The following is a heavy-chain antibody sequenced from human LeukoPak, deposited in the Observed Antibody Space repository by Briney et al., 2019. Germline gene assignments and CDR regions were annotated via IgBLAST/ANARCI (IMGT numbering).Heavy chain of an antibody. CDR3: AKDLYTVVVVAATNYGMDV. Sequence: GGSLRLSCAASGFTFSSYAMHWVRQAPGKGLEWVAVISYDGSNKYYADSVKGRFTISRDNSKNTLYLQMNSLRAEDTAVYYCAKDLYTVVVVAATNYGMDVWGQGTTVTVSS. CDR1: GFTFSSYA. J-gene: IGHJ6*02. CDR2: ISYDGSNK. D-gene: IGHD2-15*01. V-gene: IGHV3-30*04.